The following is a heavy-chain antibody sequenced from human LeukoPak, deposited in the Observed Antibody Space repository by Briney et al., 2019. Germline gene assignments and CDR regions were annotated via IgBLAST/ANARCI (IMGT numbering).Heavy chain of an antibody. CDR3: ARVALNSSSDF. Sequence: PSETLSLTCTVSGGSISSYYWSWIRQPPGKGLEWIGYIYYSGSTNYNPSLRSRVIMSVDTSKNQFSLKLSSVTAADTAVYYCARVALNSSSDFWGQGTLVTVSS. J-gene: IGHJ4*02. CDR2: IYYSGST. V-gene: IGHV4-59*01. D-gene: IGHD5-24*01. CDR1: GGSISSYY.